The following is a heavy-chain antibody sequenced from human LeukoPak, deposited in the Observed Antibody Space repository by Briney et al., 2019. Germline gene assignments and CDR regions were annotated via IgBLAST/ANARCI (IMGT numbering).Heavy chain of an antibody. CDR3: AREDKAMVPIDY. J-gene: IGHJ4*02. Sequence: GGSLRLSCAASGFTFSSYSMNWVRQAPGKGLEWVSYISSSSSYIYYADSVKGRFTISRDNAKNSLYLQMNSLRAEDTAVYYWAREDKAMVPIDYWGQGTLVTVSS. CDR2: ISSSSSYI. V-gene: IGHV3-21*01. CDR1: GFTFSSYS. D-gene: IGHD5-18*01.